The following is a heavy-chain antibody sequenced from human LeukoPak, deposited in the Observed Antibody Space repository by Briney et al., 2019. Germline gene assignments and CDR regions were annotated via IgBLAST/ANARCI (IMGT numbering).Heavy chain of an antibody. CDR1: GGSISSGGYY. CDR2: IYYSGST. V-gene: IGHV4-31*03. Sequence: SQTLSLTCTVSGGSISSGGYYWSWIRQHPGKGLEWIGYIYYSGSTYYNPSLKSRVTISVDTSKNQFSLKLSSVTAADTAVYYCARELYYYDSSGYWNFDLWGRGTLVTVSS. CDR3: ARELYYYDSSGYWNFDL. J-gene: IGHJ2*01. D-gene: IGHD3-22*01.